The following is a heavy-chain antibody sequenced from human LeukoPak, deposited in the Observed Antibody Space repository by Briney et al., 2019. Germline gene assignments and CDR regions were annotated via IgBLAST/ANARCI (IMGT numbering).Heavy chain of an antibody. Sequence: ASVKVSCKASGYTFTGYYMHWVRQAPGKGLEWMGWINPNSGGTNYAQKFQGWVTMTRDTSISTAYMELSRLRSDDTAVYYCARGLRGYSYGNNWFDPWGQGTLVTVSS. CDR1: GYTFTGYY. J-gene: IGHJ5*02. CDR2: INPNSGGT. CDR3: ARGLRGYSYGNNWFDP. D-gene: IGHD5-18*01. V-gene: IGHV1-2*04.